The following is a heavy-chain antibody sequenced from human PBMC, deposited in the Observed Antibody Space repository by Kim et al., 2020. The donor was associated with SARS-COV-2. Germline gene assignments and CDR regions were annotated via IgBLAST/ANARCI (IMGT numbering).Heavy chain of an antibody. J-gene: IGHJ6*02. CDR1: GGSISSSNW. Sequence: SETLSLTCAVSGGSISSSNWWSWVRQPPGKGLEWIGEIYHSGSTNYNPSLKSRVTISVDKSKNQFSLKLSSVTAADTAVYYCARANDILTGYYRGYYYYGMDVWGQGTTVTVSS. V-gene: IGHV4-4*02. CDR3: ARANDILTGYYRGYYYYGMDV. D-gene: IGHD3-9*01. CDR2: IYHSGST.